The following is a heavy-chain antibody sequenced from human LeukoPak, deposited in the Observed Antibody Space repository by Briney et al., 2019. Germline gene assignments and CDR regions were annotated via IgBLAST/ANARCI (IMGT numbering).Heavy chain of an antibody. CDR1: GFTFSSYG. CDR2: IWYDGSNK. D-gene: IGHD3-10*01. J-gene: IGHJ3*02. CDR3: ARDPGDYYGSGSSDAFDI. V-gene: IGHV3-33*01. Sequence: PGGSLILSCAASGFTFSSYGMHWVRQAPGKGLEWVAVIWYDGSNKYYADPVKGRFTISRDNPKNTLYLQMNSLRAEDTAVYYCARDPGDYYGSGSSDAFDIWGQGTMVTVSS.